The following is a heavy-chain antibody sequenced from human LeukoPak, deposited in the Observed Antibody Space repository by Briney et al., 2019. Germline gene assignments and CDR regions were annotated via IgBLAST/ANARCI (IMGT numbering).Heavy chain of an antibody. V-gene: IGHV4-31*03. CDR2: IYYSGST. CDR1: GGSISSGGYY. J-gene: IGHJ5*02. CDR3: ARRTTSWFDP. Sequence: PSETLSLTCTVAGGSISSGGYYWSWIRPHPGKGLEWIGYIYYSGSTYYNPSLKSRITISVDTSKNQFSLKLSSVTAADTAVYYCARRTTSWFDPWGQGTLVTVSS. D-gene: IGHD4-17*01.